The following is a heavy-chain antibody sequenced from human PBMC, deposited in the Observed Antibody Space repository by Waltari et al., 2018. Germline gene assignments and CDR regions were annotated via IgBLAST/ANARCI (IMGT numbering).Heavy chain of an antibody. CDR2: INAGNGNT. D-gene: IGHD1-1*01. Sequence: QVQLVQSGAEVKKPGASVKVSCKASGYTFTSYAMHWVRQAPGQRLEWMGWINAGNGNTKYSQKFQGRVTITRDTSASTAYMELSSLRSEDTAVYYCARDRVWTRYYYGMDVWGQGTTVTVSS. J-gene: IGHJ6*02. CDR1: GYTFTSYA. CDR3: ARDRVWTRYYYGMDV. V-gene: IGHV1-3*01.